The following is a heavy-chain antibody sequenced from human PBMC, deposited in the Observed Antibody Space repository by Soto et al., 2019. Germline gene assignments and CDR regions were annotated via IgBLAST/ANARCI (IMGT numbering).Heavy chain of an antibody. Sequence: EVQLLESGGGLVQPGGSLRLSCGASGFTFSVYAMTWVRQAPGKGLEWVSAISGNGGSTYYADSVKGRFTISRDNSKSTLHLQMNSPRVEDTAVYYCAKDRTFGPPLVRFDSWGQGTLVTVSS. V-gene: IGHV3-23*01. D-gene: IGHD6-6*01. CDR3: AKDRTFGPPLVRFDS. CDR2: ISGNGGST. J-gene: IGHJ4*02. CDR1: GFTFSVYA.